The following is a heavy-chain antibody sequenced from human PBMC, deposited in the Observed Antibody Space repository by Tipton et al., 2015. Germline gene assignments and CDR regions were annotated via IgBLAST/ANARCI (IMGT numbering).Heavy chain of an antibody. CDR3: AKGVRGSYYVGFDP. J-gene: IGHJ5*02. V-gene: IGHV3-23*03. CDR2: IYGAGRT. CDR1: GFSFSSYA. Sequence: SLRLSCAASGFSFSSYAMSWVRQAPGKGLEWVSLIYGAGRTYYADSVKGRFTISRDNSKNTLYLQMNSLRAEDTAVYYCAKGVRGSYYVGFDPWGQGTLVTVSS. D-gene: IGHD1-26*01.